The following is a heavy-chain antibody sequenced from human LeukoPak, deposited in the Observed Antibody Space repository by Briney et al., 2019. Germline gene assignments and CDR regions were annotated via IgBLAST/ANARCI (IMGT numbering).Heavy chain of an antibody. CDR2: ISGFGEST. CDR3: AKGGHRSPFDY. D-gene: IGHD2-21*01. J-gene: IGHJ4*02. CDR1: GFIFFSSA. V-gene: IGHV3-23*01. Sequence: PGGSLRLSCEASGFIFFSSAMTWVRQAPGKGLEWVSTISGFGESTYHADSVKGRFTISRDQFKSTLYLQMNSLRVEDTAIYYCAKGGHRSPFDYWGQGALVTVSS.